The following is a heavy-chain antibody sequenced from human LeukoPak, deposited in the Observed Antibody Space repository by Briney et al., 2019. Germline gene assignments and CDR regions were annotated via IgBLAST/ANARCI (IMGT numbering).Heavy chain of an antibody. J-gene: IGHJ4*02. CDR3: ARGSIAVADGPLDY. D-gene: IGHD6-19*01. Sequence: PGGFLRLSCAASGFTFSSYGMHWVRQAPGKGLEWVAVISYDGSNKYYADSVKGRFTISRDNSKNTLYLQMNSLRAEDTAVYYCARGSIAVADGPLDYWGQGTLVTVSS. V-gene: IGHV3-30*03. CDR2: ISYDGSNK. CDR1: GFTFSSYG.